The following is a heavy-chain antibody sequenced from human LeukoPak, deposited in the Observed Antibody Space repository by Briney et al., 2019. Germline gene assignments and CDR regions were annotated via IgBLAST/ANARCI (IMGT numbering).Heavy chain of an antibody. CDR1: GGSITRYY. Sequence: SETLSLTCTVSGGSITRYYWTWIRQPPGKGLEWIGYIFSNGSTNYNPSLKSRVAISLDASKRQFSLRLTSVTAADTAVYYCARGGCSSTSCYSDYYYGMDVWGQGTTVTVSS. V-gene: IGHV4-59*01. D-gene: IGHD2-2*01. CDR3: ARGGCSSTSCYSDYYYGMDV. CDR2: IFSNGST. J-gene: IGHJ6*02.